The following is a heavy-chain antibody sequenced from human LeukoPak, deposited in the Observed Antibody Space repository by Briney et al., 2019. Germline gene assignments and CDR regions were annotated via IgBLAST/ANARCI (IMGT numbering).Heavy chain of an antibody. CDR2: INPNSGGT. Sequence: GASVKVSCKASGYTFTGYYMHWVRQAPGQGLEWMGWINPNSGGTNYAQKFQGRVTMTRDTSISTAYMELSRLRSDDTAVYYCARASRNWGRSAVAGAYYLDYWGQGTLVTVSS. D-gene: IGHD6-19*01. V-gene: IGHV1-2*02. CDR1: GYTFTGYY. CDR3: ARASRNWGRSAVAGAYYLDY. J-gene: IGHJ4*02.